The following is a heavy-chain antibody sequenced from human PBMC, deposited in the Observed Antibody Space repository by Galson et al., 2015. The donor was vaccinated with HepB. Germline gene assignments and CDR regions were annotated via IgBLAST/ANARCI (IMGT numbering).Heavy chain of an antibody. V-gene: IGHV3-23*01. CDR1: GFTFSYYA. Sequence: SLRLSCAASGFTFSYYAMSWVRQAPGKGLGWVSAITPSGDNTYSADSLKGRFTISRDNSQNTLFLQMNSLRVDDTAMYFCAKVFPEKTDGWYRQALYYFDSWGQGTRVTVSS. D-gene: IGHD6-19*01. J-gene: IGHJ4*02. CDR2: ITPSGDNT. CDR3: AKVFPEKTDGWYRQALYYFDS.